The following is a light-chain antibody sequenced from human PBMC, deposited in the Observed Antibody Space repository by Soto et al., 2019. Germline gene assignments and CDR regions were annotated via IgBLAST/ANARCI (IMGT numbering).Light chain of an antibody. CDR2: AAS. CDR3: QKYNSAPFT. V-gene: IGKV1-27*01. CDR1: QGISNS. Sequence: DIQMTQSPSSLSAFVGDRVTITCRASQGISNSLAWYQQKPGKVPKLLIYAASTLQSGVPSRFSGSGSGTDFTHTTSSLQPEDVATYSCQKYNSAPFTFGPGTNVDIK. J-gene: IGKJ3*01.